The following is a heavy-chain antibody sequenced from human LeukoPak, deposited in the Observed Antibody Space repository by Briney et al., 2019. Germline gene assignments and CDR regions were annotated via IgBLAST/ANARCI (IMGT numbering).Heavy chain of an antibody. CDR1: GYSFTSYW. CDR3: ARLGYYHDSSGYYYLGAFDI. J-gene: IGHJ3*02. D-gene: IGHD3-22*01. CDR2: IYPGDSDT. Sequence: GESLKISCKGSGYSFTSYWIGWVRPMPGKGLEWMGIIYPGDSDTRYSPSFQGQVTISADKSISTAYLQWSSLKASDTAMYYCARLGYYHDSSGYYYLGAFDIWGQGTMVTVSS. V-gene: IGHV5-51*01.